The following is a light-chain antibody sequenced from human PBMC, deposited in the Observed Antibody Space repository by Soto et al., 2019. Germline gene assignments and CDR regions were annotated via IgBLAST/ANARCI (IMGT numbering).Light chain of an antibody. CDR3: QTWGTGIRV. V-gene: IGLV4-69*01. CDR2: LNSDGSH. J-gene: IGLJ2*01. Sequence: QAVVTQSPSASASLGASVKLTCTLSGGHSSYAIAWHQQQPEKGPRYLMKLNSDGSHSKGDGIPDRFSGSSSGAERYLTISSLQSEDEADYYCQTWGTGIRVFGGGTKVTVL. CDR1: GGHSSYA.